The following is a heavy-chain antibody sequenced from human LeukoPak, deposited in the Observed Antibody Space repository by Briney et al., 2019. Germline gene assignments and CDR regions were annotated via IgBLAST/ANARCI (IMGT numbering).Heavy chain of an antibody. Sequence: GGSLRLSCAASGFTVSSNYMNWVRQAPGKGLEWVSVIYSGGSTYYADSVKGRFTISRGNAKNSLYLQMNSLRDEDTAVYYCARADSYGPAEYFQHWGQGTLVTVSS. D-gene: IGHD5-18*01. CDR3: ARADSYGPAEYFQH. V-gene: IGHV3-53*05. CDR2: IYSGGST. CDR1: GFTVSSNY. J-gene: IGHJ1*01.